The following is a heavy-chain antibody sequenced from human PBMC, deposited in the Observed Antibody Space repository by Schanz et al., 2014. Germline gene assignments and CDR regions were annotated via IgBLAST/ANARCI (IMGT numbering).Heavy chain of an antibody. V-gene: IGHV4-31*11. CDR1: GGSIGGGPYY. Sequence: HLQESGPGLVKPSQTLSLTCAVSGGSIGGGPYYLRWIRQLPGKGLQWIGYVYHSGSTHYNPSLKSRLSISVDPSKTQFSLRLASATAADTAVYFCARLVATSQFFDQWGQGSLVVVSS. J-gene: IGHJ4*02. CDR2: VYHSGST. CDR3: ARLVATSQFFDQ.